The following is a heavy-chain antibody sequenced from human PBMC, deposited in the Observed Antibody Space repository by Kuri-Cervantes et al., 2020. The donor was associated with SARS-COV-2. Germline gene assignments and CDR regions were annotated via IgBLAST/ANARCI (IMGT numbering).Heavy chain of an antibody. CDR2: ISHDGNNK. CDR3: AKDQDLVVVPPAMFGMDV. V-gene: IGHV3-30*18. D-gene: IGHD2-2*01. J-gene: IGHJ6*02. CDR1: GFTFSHYG. Sequence: GGSLRLSCAASGFTFSHYGMHWVRQAPGKGLEWVAVISHDGNNKYYADSVKGRFTISRDNSKNTLYLQMNSLRAEDTAVYYCAKDQDLVVVPPAMFGMDVWGQGTTVTVSS.